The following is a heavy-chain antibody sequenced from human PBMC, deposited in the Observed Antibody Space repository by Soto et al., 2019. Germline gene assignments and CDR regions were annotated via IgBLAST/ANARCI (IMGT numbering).Heavy chain of an antibody. J-gene: IGHJ4*02. CDR3: ARDFGPTIAARVPFDY. CDR2: INSDESIT. D-gene: IGHD6-6*01. Sequence: VQLVESGGGLVKPGGSLRLSCAASGFTFNSSWMHWVRQAPGKGLVWVSRINSDESITDYADSVKGRFTISRDNAKNMLYLQMNSLRAEDTAVYYCARDFGPTIAARVPFDYWGQGILVTVSS. V-gene: IGHV3-74*01. CDR1: GFTFNSSW.